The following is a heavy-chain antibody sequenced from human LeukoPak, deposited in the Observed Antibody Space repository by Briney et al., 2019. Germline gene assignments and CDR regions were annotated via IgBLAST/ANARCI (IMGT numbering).Heavy chain of an antibody. J-gene: IGHJ4*02. Sequence: QSGGSLRLSCATSGFIFSHHVMNWVRQAPGKGLEWVSGIRADAVTTYYADSVKARFIISRDNSKNPVYLPMNSLSADDAAVYYCVKDDGWVQYANWGQGTLVTVSS. CDR1: GFIFSHHV. D-gene: IGHD5-24*01. V-gene: IGHV3-23*01. CDR2: IRADAVTT. CDR3: VKDDGWVQYAN.